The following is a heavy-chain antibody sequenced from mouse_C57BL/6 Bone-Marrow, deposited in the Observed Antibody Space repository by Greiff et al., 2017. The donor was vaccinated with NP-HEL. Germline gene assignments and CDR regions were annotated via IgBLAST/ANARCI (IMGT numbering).Heavy chain of an antibody. Sequence: QVQLQQSGAELARPGASVKLSCKASGYTFTSYGISWVKQRTGQGLEWIGEIYPRSGNTYYNEKFKGKATLTADKSSSTAYMELRSLTTEDSAVYFCARGLLLYYFDYWGQGTTLTVSS. J-gene: IGHJ2*01. CDR1: GYTFTSYG. CDR3: ARGLLLYYFDY. V-gene: IGHV1-81*01. CDR2: IYPRSGNT. D-gene: IGHD2-3*01.